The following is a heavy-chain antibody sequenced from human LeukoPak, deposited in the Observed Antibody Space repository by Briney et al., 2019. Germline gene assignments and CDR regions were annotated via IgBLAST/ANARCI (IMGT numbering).Heavy chain of an antibody. V-gene: IGHV4-59*01. D-gene: IGHD4-23*01. CDR2: IYHSGST. CDR1: GGSISSYY. Sequence: SETLSLTCTVSGGSISSYYWSWIRQPPGKGLEWIGYIYHSGSTYYNPSLKSRVTISVDRSKNQFSLKLSSVTAADTAVYYCARGDYGGNGPGLWGQGTLVTVSS. J-gene: IGHJ4*02. CDR3: ARGDYGGNGPGL.